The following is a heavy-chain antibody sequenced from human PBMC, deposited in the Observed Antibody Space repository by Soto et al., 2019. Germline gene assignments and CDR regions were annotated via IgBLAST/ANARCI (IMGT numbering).Heavy chain of an antibody. CDR2: VIPIFGTA. J-gene: IGHJ3*02. V-gene: IGHV1-69*01. D-gene: IGHD4-17*01. CDR3: ARGGYGDSRNAFDI. Sequence: QVQLVQSGAEVKKPGSSVKVSCKASGGTFSSYAISWVRQAPGQGLEWMGGVIPIFGTANYAQKFQGRVTITADESTSTAYMELSSLRSEDTAVSYCARGGYGDSRNAFDIWGQGTMGTVSS. CDR1: GGTFSSYA.